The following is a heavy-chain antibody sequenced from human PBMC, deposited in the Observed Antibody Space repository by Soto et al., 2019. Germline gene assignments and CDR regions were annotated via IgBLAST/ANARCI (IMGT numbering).Heavy chain of an antibody. CDR3: ARVLDSSGWSNYYYYGMDV. V-gene: IGHV1-18*01. Sequence: SVKVSCKASGYTFTSYGISWVRQAPGQGLEWMGWISAYNGNTNYAQKLQGRVTMTTDTSTSTAYMELRSLRSDDTAVYYCARVLDSSGWSNYYYYGMDVWGQGTTVTVSS. CDR1: GYTFTSYG. D-gene: IGHD6-19*01. J-gene: IGHJ6*02. CDR2: ISAYNGNT.